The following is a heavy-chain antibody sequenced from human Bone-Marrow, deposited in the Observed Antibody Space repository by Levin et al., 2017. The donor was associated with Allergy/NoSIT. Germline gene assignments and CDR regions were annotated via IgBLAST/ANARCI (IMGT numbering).Heavy chain of an antibody. V-gene: IGHV3-23*01. Sequence: GGSLRLSCAASGFTFSSYAMSWVRQAPGKGLEWVSAISGSGGSTYYADSVKGRFTISRDNSKNTLYLQMNSLRAEDTAVYYCAKDEHSGHGGKIHLKDKKARGQGTLVTVSS. CDR2: ISGSGGST. J-gene: IGHJ4*02. CDR3: AKDEHSGHGGKIHLKDKKA. D-gene: IGHD5-12*01. CDR1: GFTFSSYA.